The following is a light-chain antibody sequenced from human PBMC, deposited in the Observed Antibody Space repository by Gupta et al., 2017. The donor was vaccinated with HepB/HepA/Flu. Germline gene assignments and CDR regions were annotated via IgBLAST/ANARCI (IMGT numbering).Light chain of an antibody. J-gene: IGLJ3*02. CDR1: NIGSYS. CDR3: QVWDSTADPSGL. V-gene: IGLV3-21*03. Sequence: SYVLTQPPSVSVAPGKTATITCGGNNIGSYSVHWYQQKPGQAPMLVVYDDTDRPSGIPERFSGSNSGNTATLTINRVEAGDEADYFCQVWDSTADPSGLFGGGTKLTVL. CDR2: DDT.